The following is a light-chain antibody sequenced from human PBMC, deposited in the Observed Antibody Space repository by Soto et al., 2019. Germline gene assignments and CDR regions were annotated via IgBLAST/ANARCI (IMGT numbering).Light chain of an antibody. CDR2: LEGSGSY. V-gene: IGLV4-60*02. Sequence: QSVLTQSSSASASLGSSVKLTCTLSSGHSSYIIAWHQQQPGKAPRYLMKLEGSGSYNKGSGVPDRFSGSSSGDDRYLTISNLQFEDEANYYCETGDSITRVFGGGIELTVL. CDR3: ETGDSITRV. CDR1: SGHSSYI. J-gene: IGLJ3*02.